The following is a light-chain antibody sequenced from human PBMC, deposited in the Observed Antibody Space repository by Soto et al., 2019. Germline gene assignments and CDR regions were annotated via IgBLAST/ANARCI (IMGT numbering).Light chain of an antibody. V-gene: IGKV1-5*01. Sequence: DIQMTQSPSTLSASVGDRVTITCRASQSISSWLAWYQQKPGKAPKLLIYDASSLESGVPSRFSGSGSGTEFTLTISSLQPDDFATYYFQQYNSYSFTFGQGTKVEIK. CDR2: DAS. CDR3: QQYNSYSFT. J-gene: IGKJ1*01. CDR1: QSISSW.